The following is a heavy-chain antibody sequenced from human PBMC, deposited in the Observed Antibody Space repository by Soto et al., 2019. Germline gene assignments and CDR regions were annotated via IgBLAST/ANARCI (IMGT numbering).Heavy chain of an antibody. V-gene: IGHV3-15*05. CDR1: GFSFSNGW. J-gene: IGHJ4*02. Sequence: EVQLVESGGGLVKPGGSLRLSCAASGFSFSNGWMSWVRQAPWKGLEWVGRIKSQIHGGTTDEAAHVKGRSTISRDDSKPTLYLQMHSLPTEDTAVYYCSTDEWEWGQGTLVTVSS. CDR3: STDEWE. D-gene: IGHD1-26*01. CDR2: IKSQIHGGTT.